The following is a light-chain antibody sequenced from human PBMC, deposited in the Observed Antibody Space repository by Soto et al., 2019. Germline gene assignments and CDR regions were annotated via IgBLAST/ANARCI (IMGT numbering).Light chain of an antibody. J-gene: IGKJ1*01. CDR2: AAS. CDR1: QSISSY. V-gene: IGKV1-39*01. CDR3: QQSYSTPWT. Sequence: DIQMTQSPSSLSASVGDRVTITCRASQSISSYLNWYQQKPGEVPKLLIYAASSLHGGVPSRFSGSGSGTDFTLTINSLQPEDFVTYYCQQSYSTPWTFGQGTKVEIK.